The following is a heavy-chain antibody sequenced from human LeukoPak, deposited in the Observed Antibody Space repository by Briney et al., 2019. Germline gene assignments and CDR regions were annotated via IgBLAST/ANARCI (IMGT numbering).Heavy chain of an antibody. Sequence: GGSLRLSCAASGFTFSSYWMSWVRQAPGKGLEWVANIKQDGSEKYYVDSVKGRFTISRDNAKSSLYLQMNSLRAEDTAVYYCARDRTVGASYWYFDLWGRGTLVTVSS. D-gene: IGHD1-26*01. CDR3: ARDRTVGASYWYFDL. J-gene: IGHJ2*01. V-gene: IGHV3-7*01. CDR2: IKQDGSEK. CDR1: GFTFSSYW.